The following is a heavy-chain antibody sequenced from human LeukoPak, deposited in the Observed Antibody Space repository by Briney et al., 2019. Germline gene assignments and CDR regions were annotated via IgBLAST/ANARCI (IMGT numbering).Heavy chain of an antibody. D-gene: IGHD4-11*01. CDR3: ASPSTVTIYGMDV. CDR2: IKQDGSEK. Sequence: GGSLRLSCAASGFTFSSYAMSWVRQAPGKGLEWVANIKQDGSEKYYVDSVKGRFTISRDNAKNSLYLQMNSLRAEDTAVYYCASPSTVTIYGMDVWGQGTTVTVSS. V-gene: IGHV3-7*01. CDR1: GFTFSSYA. J-gene: IGHJ6*02.